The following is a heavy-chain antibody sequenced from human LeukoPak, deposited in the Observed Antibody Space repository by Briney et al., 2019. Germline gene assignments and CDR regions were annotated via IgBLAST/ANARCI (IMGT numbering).Heavy chain of an antibody. D-gene: IGHD3-22*01. V-gene: IGHV4-61*01. CDR3: ARSYYDSSGYYLVTVNYYYGMDV. J-gene: IGHJ6*02. CDR1: GGSVSNGSYY. Sequence: SETLSLTCTVSGGSVSNGSYYWSWIRQPPGKGLEWIGYIYYSGSTNYNPSLKSRVTISVDTSKNQFSLKLSSVTAADTAVYYCARSYYDSSGYYLVTVNYYYGMDVWGQGTTVTVSS. CDR2: IYYSGST.